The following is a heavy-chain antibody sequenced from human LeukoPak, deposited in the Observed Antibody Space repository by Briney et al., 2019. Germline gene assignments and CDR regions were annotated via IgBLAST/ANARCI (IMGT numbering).Heavy chain of an antibody. J-gene: IGHJ4*02. CDR2: IKRDGTEE. V-gene: IGHV3-7*05. D-gene: IGHD2-2*01. Sequence: GGSLRLSCAASGFTFSDYWMTWLRQAPGKGLEWVAHIKRDGTEEYYVDSVQGRFTISRDNAKNSMYLQMRSLRAEDTAVYYCAKDEGPAAPSDYWGQGTLVIVSS. CDR1: GFTFSDYW. CDR3: AKDEGPAAPSDY.